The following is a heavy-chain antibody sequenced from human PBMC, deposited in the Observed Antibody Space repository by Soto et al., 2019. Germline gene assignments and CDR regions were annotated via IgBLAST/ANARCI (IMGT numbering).Heavy chain of an antibody. CDR1: GGSISSSSYY. D-gene: IGHD1-26*01. Sequence: SETLSLTCTVSGGSISSSSYYWCWIRQPPGKGLEWIGSIYYSGSTYYNPSLKSRVTISVDTSKNQFSLKLSSVTAADTAVYYCARYYLSFFDYWGRGTLVTVSS. CDR2: IYYSGST. J-gene: IGHJ4*02. CDR3: ARYYLSFFDY. V-gene: IGHV4-39*01.